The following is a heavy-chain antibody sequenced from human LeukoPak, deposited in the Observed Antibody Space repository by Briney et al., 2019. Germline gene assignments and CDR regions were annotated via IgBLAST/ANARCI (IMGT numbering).Heavy chain of an antibody. CDR2: IYYSGST. J-gene: IGHJ4*02. CDR3: ARVWGSGSSIDY. CDR1: GGSISSYY. V-gene: IGHV4-59*08. D-gene: IGHD3-10*01. Sequence: PSETLSLTCTVSGGSISSYYWSWIRQPPGKGLEWIGYIYYSGSTNYNPSLKSRVTISVGTSKNQFSLKLSSVTAADTAVYYCARVWGSGSSIDYWGQGTLVTVSS.